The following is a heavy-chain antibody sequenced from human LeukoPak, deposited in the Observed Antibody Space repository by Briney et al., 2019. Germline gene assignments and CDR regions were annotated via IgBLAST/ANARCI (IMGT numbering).Heavy chain of an antibody. CDR2: VNDSGSI. D-gene: IGHD4-11*01. Sequence: SETLSLSCAVSGGSFSGYYWSWIRQPPPKGLDWIGEVNDSGSIKYNPSFKGRVTISVDTSKNQFSLKLSSVTAADTAVYYCARGKGYSDYIGWFDPWGQGTLVTVSS. CDR1: GGSFSGYY. V-gene: IGHV4-34*01. J-gene: IGHJ5*02. CDR3: ARGKGYSDYIGWFDP.